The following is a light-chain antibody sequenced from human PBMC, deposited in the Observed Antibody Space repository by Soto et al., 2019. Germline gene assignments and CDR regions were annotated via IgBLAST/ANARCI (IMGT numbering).Light chain of an antibody. CDR1: QSISNY. CDR2: AAS. J-gene: IGKJ1*01. V-gene: IGKV1-39*01. CDR3: HQSYGTPWT. Sequence: DIQMTQSPSSLSASVGDRVIITCRASQSISNYLNWYQQRPGSAPKLLIYAASTLHTGVPSRFSGSGSGTNFTLAVGSLQPEDFATYYCHQSYGTPWTFGQGIKVEIK.